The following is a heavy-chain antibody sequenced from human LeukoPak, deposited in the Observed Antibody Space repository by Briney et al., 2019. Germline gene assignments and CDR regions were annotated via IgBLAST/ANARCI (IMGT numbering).Heavy chain of an antibody. V-gene: IGHV4-4*07. CDR3: AREGRDGYNYRALDY. CDR2: IYTSGST. CDR1: GDSISNYY. J-gene: IGHJ4*02. D-gene: IGHD5-12*01. Sequence: SETLSLTCIVSGDSISNYYWSWIRQPAGKGLEWIGRIYTSGSTNYNPSLKSRVTMSVDTSKNQFPLNLSSVTAADTAVYSCAREGRDGYNYRALDYWGQGTLVSVSS.